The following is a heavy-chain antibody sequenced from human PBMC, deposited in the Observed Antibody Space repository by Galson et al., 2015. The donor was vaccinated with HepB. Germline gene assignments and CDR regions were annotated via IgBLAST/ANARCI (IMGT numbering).Heavy chain of an antibody. CDR2: ISYDGSNK. J-gene: IGHJ5*02. D-gene: IGHD1-1*01. CDR3: ARERVQLERRDWFDP. CDR1: GFTFSSYA. Sequence: SLRLSCAASGFTFSSYAMHWVRQAPGKGLEWVAVISYDGSNKYYADSVKGRFTISRDNSKNTPYLQMNSLRAEDTAVYYCARERVQLERRDWFDPWGQGTLVTVSS. V-gene: IGHV3-30-3*01.